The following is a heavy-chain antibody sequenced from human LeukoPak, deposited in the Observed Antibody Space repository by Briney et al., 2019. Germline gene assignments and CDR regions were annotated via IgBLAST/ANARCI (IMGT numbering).Heavy chain of an antibody. CDR2: IYYNGHT. D-gene: IGHD3-10*01. Sequence: SETLSLTCTVSGGSIGTYYWSWIRQPPGKGLEWIGYIYYNGHTDYNPSLRSRVTISVHTSKNQFSLKVTSVTTADTAVYYCARAPGGYGSGSRGAFDIWGQGTMVTVSS. J-gene: IGHJ3*02. V-gene: IGHV4-59*01. CDR3: ARAPGGYGSGSRGAFDI. CDR1: GGSIGTYY.